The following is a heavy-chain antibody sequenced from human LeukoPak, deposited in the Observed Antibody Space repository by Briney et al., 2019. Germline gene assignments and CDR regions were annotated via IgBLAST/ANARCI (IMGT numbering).Heavy chain of an antibody. J-gene: IGHJ4*02. CDR1: GYTFTGYY. D-gene: IGHD4-17*01. CDR2: INPNSGGT. V-gene: IGHV1-2*02. Sequence: ASVKVSCKASGYTFTGYYMHWVRQAPGQGLEWMGWINPNSGGTNYAQKFQGRVTMTRDTSISTAYMELSRLRSDDTAVYYWARVDADYGDYGDYWGQGTLVTVSS. CDR3: ARVDADYGDYGDY.